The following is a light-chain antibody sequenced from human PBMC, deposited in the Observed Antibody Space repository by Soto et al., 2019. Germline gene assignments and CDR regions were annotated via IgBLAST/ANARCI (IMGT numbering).Light chain of an antibody. Sequence: QSVLTQPASVSGSPGQSITISCTGTSSGVGTYNLVSWYQQHPGKAPKLMVYEGTKRPSGVSNRFSGSKSGNTASLTISGLQAEDEADYYCCSYVGSSTYVFGTGTKVTVL. CDR2: EGT. CDR3: CSYVGSSTYV. CDR1: SSGVGTYNL. V-gene: IGLV2-23*01. J-gene: IGLJ1*01.